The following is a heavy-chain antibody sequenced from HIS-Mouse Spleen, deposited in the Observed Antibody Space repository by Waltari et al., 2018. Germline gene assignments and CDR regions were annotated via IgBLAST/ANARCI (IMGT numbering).Heavy chain of an antibody. Sequence: QVKLLQTGAEMKRPWASVKVASKVSGYPLQGLTMPWVRQAPGKGLEWMGGFDPEDGETIYAQKFQGRVTMTEDTSTDTAYMELSSLRSEDTAVYYCATDPGLGIGSDAFDIWGQGTMVTVSS. CDR3: ATDPGLGIGSDAFDI. V-gene: IGHV1-24*01. J-gene: IGHJ3*02. D-gene: IGHD7-27*01. CDR1: GYPLQGLT. CDR2: FDPEDGET.